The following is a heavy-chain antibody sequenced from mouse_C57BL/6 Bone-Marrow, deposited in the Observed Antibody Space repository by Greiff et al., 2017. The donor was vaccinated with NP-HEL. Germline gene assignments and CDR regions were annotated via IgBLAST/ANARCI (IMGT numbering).Heavy chain of an antibody. CDR3: ARSMYYDGR. CDR1: GFTFSDYG. J-gene: IGHJ3*01. V-gene: IGHV5-17*01. D-gene: IGHD1-1*01. Sequence: EVQLMESGGGLVKPAGSLKLSCAASGFTFSDYGMHWVCQAPEKGLEWVAYISSGSSTIYYADTVKGRFTLSRAHAKNTLFLQMTRLRSEDTAMYYSARSMYYDGRGGQGTLVTVSA. CDR2: ISSGSSTI.